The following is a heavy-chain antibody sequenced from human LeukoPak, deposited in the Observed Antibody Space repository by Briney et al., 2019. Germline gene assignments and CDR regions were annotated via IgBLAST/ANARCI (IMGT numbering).Heavy chain of an antibody. D-gene: IGHD3-3*01. CDR3: AREKYYDFWSGYFGYYYYYMDV. V-gene: IGHV3-21*01. CDR1: GFTFSSYA. CDR2: ISSSSSYI. J-gene: IGHJ6*03. Sequence: GGSLRLSCAASGFTFSSYAMSWVRQAPGKGLEWVSSISSSSSYIYYADSVKGRFTISRDNAKNSLYLQMNSLRAEDTAVYYCAREKYYDFWSGYFGYYYYYMDVWGKGTTVTVSS.